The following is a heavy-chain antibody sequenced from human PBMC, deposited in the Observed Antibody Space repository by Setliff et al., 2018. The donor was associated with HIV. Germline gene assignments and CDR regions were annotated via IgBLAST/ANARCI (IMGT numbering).Heavy chain of an antibody. CDR2: IIPIFGST. CDR1: GGTFSNYA. J-gene: IGHJ2*01. D-gene: IGHD3-10*01. CDR3: ARDDHYYDSGSYYSDWYFDL. Sequence: VKVSCKASGGTFSNYAFSWVRQAPGQGLEWMGGIIPIFGSTKYAQKFQGRVTITADESTSTADMELSSLRSEDTAVYYCARDDHYYDSGSYYSDWYFDLWGRGTLVTVSS. V-gene: IGHV1-69*13.